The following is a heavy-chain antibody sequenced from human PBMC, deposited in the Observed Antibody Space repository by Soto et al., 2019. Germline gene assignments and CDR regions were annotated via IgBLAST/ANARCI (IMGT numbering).Heavy chain of an antibody. Sequence: HPGGSLRLSCAASGFTFSSYAMSWVRQAPGKGLEWVSGISGSGDTTYYADPVKGRFTISRDNSKNTLFLQMSSLRAEDTAVYFCAKDLPDGYNPWYFDYWGQGTLVTVSS. D-gene: IGHD5-12*01. CDR2: ISGSGDTT. J-gene: IGHJ4*02. CDR3: AKDLPDGYNPWYFDY. V-gene: IGHV3-23*01. CDR1: GFTFSSYA.